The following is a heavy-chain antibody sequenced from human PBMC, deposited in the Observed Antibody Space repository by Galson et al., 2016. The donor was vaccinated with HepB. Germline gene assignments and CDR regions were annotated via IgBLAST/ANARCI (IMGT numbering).Heavy chain of an antibody. V-gene: IGHV2-70*20. J-gene: IGHJ5*02. CDR2: IDWDDDK. Sequence: PALVKPTQTLTLTCTFSGFSLSTRPMCVSWVRQPPGKALEWLALIDWDDDKYYRTSLKTRLTISRDTSKNQVVLTMTNMVPVDTATYYCERTKKIDENRSRRAVWFDAWGQGTLVTVSS. CDR1: GFSLSTRPMC. CDR3: ERTKKIDENRSRRAVWFDA.